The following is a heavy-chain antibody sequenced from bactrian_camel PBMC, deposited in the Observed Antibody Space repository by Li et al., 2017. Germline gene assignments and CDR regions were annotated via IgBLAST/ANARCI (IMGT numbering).Heavy chain of an antibody. CDR3: VTEGYGSWTFGY. V-gene: IGHV3S53*01. Sequence: HVQLVESGGGSVQAGGSLRLSCTAPGFTSNSCVMDWYRQAAGKQREWVSRINADGSTRYADSVRGRFTLSQDNAKNTVYLQMNSLKPEDTAAYYCVTEGYGSWTFGYWGQGTQVTVS. D-gene: IGHD6*01. J-gene: IGHJ6*01. CDR2: INADGST. CDR1: GFTSNSCV.